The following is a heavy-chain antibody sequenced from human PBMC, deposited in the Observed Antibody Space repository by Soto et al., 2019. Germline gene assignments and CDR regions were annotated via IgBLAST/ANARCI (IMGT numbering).Heavy chain of an antibody. Sequence: SETLSLSCTVSGGSVSRGGYYWSWIRQHPGKGLEWIGYIYYSGSTYYNPSLKSRVTISVDTSKNQFSLKLSSVTAADTAVYYCARSFCVAAAGPFHYWGQGTLVTVSS. J-gene: IGHJ4*02. CDR1: GGSVSRGGYY. CDR3: ARSFCVAAAGPFHY. CDR2: IYYSGST. V-gene: IGHV4-31*03. D-gene: IGHD6-13*01.